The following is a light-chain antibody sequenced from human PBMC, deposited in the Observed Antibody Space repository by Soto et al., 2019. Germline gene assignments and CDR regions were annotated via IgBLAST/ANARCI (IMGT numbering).Light chain of an antibody. CDR3: SSYTTGNTTIYV. Sequence: QSPITQPTCRSGSPGQSISISCTGTISDTAGYNYVSWYQQHPGKAPQLMIYEVSNRPSGVSNRFSGSQSGNTASLTISGLQAEDEANYYCSSYTTGNTTIYVFGTGTKVTVL. J-gene: IGLJ1*01. V-gene: IGLV2-14*01. CDR1: ISDTAGYNY. CDR2: EVS.